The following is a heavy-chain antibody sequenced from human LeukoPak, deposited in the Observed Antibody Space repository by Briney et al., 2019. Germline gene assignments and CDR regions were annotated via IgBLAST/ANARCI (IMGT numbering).Heavy chain of an antibody. CDR2: INHSGST. CDR3: AVDTVVVPGWFDP. Sequence: SETLSLTCAVYGGSFSGYYWSWIRQPPGKGLEWIGEINHSGSTNYNPSLKSRVTISVDTSKNQFSLKLSSVTAADTAMYYCAVDTVVVPGWFDPWGQGTLVTVSS. D-gene: IGHD2-2*01. V-gene: IGHV4-34*01. J-gene: IGHJ5*02. CDR1: GGSFSGYY.